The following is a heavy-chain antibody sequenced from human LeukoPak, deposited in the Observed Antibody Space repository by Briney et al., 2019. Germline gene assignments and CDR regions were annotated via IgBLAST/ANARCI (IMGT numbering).Heavy chain of an antibody. CDR1: RDSLNSGGSY. D-gene: IGHD1-26*01. CDR2: ISNSGTT. CDR3: ARVEWESYYFDF. V-gene: IGHV4-31*03. J-gene: IGHJ4*02. Sequence: KPSQTLSLTCTVSRDSLNSGGSYWSWVRQRPGEGLEWIGYISNSGTTFYNPSLKSRPSISRGSSKNQFSLSLKSVTAADTAVYFCARVEWESYYFDFWGQGTLITVSS.